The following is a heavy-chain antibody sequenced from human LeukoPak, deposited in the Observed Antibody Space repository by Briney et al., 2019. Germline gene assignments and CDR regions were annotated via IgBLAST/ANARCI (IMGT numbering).Heavy chain of an antibody. Sequence: PSETLSLTCAVYGGSFSGYYWSWIRQPPGKGLEWIGEINHSGSTSYNPSLKSRVTISVDTSKNQFSLKLSSVTAADTAVYYCARTFRESYYDFWSGYSTLDYWGQGTLVTVSS. J-gene: IGHJ4*02. V-gene: IGHV4-34*01. D-gene: IGHD3-3*01. CDR3: ARTFRESYYDFWSGYSTLDY. CDR2: INHSGST. CDR1: GGSFSGYY.